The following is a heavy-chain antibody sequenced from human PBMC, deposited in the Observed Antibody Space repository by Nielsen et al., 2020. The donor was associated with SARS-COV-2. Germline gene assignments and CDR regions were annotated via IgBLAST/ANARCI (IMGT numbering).Heavy chain of an antibody. CDR1: GGSISSGGYY. CDR2: IYYSGST. CDR3: ARSQRITIFGVVPLDY. D-gene: IGHD3-3*01. J-gene: IGHJ4*02. V-gene: IGHV4-31*03. Sequence: SETLSLTCTVSGGSISSGGYYWSWIRQHPGKGLEWIGYIYYSGSTNYNPSLKSRVTISVDTSKNQFSLKLSSVTAADTAVYYCARSQRITIFGVVPLDYWGQGTLVTVSS.